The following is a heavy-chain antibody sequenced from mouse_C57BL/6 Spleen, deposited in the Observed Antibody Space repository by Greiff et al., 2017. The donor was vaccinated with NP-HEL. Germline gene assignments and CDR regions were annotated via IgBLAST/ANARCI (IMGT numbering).Heavy chain of an antibody. CDR1: GYSITSDY. CDR2: ISYSGST. D-gene: IGHD1-1*01. J-gene: IGHJ1*03. Sequence: EVKLVESGPGLAKPSQTLSLTCSVTGYSITSDYWNWIRQFPGNKLEYMGYISYSGSTYYNPSLKSRISITRDTSKTQYYLQLNSVTTEDTATYYCARWSTVVARGFDVWGTGTTVTVSS. CDR3: ARWSTVVARGFDV. V-gene: IGHV3-8*01.